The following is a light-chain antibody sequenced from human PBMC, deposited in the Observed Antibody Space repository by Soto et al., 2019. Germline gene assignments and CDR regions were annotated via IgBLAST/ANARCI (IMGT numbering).Light chain of an antibody. V-gene: IGLV3-21*02. Sequence: SSELTQPPAVSVAPGQTATIPCGGSNIGGKSVHWYRQRPDQAPVLVPYDDRDRPSGIPERLSGSNSGDTATLTISRVEAGDEADYYCQVWDRSSDVVFGGGTKLTVL. J-gene: IGLJ2*01. CDR3: QVWDRSSDVV. CDR1: NIGGKS. CDR2: DDR.